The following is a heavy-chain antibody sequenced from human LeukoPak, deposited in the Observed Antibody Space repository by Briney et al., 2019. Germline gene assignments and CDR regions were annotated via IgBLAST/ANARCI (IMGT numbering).Heavy chain of an antibody. J-gene: IGHJ3*02. CDR3: ARGGSYLSAFDI. D-gene: IGHD1-26*01. V-gene: IGHV3-11*01. CDR1: GSTFSDYN. CDR2: ISRSGSTK. Sequence: PGGPLSLSCAPPGSTFSDYNLRWIRQAPGKGLEWVSSISRSGSTKYYADSVKGRFTISRDNAKNSLFLQMNSLRAEDTAVYYCARGGSYLSAFDIWGQGTMVTVSS.